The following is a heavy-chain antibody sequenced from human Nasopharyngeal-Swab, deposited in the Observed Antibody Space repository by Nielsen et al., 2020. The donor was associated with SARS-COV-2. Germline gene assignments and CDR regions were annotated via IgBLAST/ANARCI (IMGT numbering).Heavy chain of an antibody. CDR1: GYTFTSYG. CDR3: ARVEAAAGYYYYYYYMDV. V-gene: IGHV1-18*01. Sequence: ASVKVSCKASGYTFTSYGISWVRQAPGQGLEWMGWISAYNGNTNYAQKLQGRVTMTTDTSTSTAYMGLRSLRSDDTAVYYCARVEAAAGYYYYYYYMDVWGKGTTVTVSS. CDR2: ISAYNGNT. J-gene: IGHJ6*03. D-gene: IGHD6-13*01.